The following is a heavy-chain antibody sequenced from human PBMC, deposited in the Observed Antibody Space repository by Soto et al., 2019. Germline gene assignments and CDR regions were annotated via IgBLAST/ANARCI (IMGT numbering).Heavy chain of an antibody. Sequence: EVQLLESGGGLVQPGGSLRLSCAASGFTYSSYAMSWVRQAPGKGLEWVSVISGSGGTTYYADSVKGRFTFSRDNSKNTLYLQMNSLRAEDTAVYYCAKTANVWFSAFDIWGQGTMVTVSS. CDR2: ISGSGGTT. D-gene: IGHD3-10*01. CDR1: GFTYSSYA. V-gene: IGHV3-23*01. J-gene: IGHJ3*02. CDR3: AKTANVWFSAFDI.